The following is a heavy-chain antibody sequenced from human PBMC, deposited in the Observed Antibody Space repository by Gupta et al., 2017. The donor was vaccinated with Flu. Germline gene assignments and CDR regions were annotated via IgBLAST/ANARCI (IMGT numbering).Heavy chain of an antibody. CDR3: ARLTCRSTSWQKCLGAFDI. CDR2: IYPGDSDT. CDR1: GYSFTSYW. Sequence: EVQLVQSGAEVKKPGESLKISCKGSGYSFTSYWIGWVRQMPGKGLEWMGIIYPGDSDTRYSPSFQGQVTISADKSISTAYLQWSSLKASDTAMYYCARLTCRSTSWQKCLGAFDIWGQGTMVTVSS. V-gene: IGHV5-51*03. J-gene: IGHJ3*02. D-gene: IGHD2-2*01.